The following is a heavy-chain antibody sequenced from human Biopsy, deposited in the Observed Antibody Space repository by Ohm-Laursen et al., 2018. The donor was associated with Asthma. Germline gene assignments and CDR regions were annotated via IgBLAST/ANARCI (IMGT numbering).Heavy chain of an antibody. CDR1: RFTYE. CDR3: AREGVAGTHIED. D-gene: IGHD6-19*01. CDR2: TSYDGSSI. Sequence: RSLRLSCAASRFTYEMHWVRQAPGKGLEWVAVTSYDGSSIYYADSVKGRFTISRDNSKNTLSLQMNSLTAEDTAVYYCAREGVAGTHIEDWGQGTLVTVSS. V-gene: IGHV3-30-3*01. J-gene: IGHJ4*02.